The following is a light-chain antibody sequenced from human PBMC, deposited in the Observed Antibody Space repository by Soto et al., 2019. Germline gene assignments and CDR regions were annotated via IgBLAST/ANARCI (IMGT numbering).Light chain of an antibody. Sequence: QSVLTQPASVSGSPGQSITISCTGTSSDVGGYNYVSWYQQHPGKAPKLMIYEVSNRPSGVSNRFSGSKSGNTASLTITGFQTGDEADYYCGSWDSSLSAYVFGTGTKVTVL. CDR2: EVS. J-gene: IGLJ1*01. V-gene: IGLV2-14*01. CDR3: GSWDSSLSAYV. CDR1: SSDVGGYNY.